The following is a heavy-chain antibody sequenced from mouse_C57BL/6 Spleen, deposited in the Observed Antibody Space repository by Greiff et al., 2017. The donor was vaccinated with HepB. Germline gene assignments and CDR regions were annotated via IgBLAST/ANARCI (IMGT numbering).Heavy chain of an antibody. D-gene: IGHD2-5*01. V-gene: IGHV5-17*01. J-gene: IGHJ4*01. CDR2: ISSGSSTI. Sequence: DVQLVESGGGLVKPGGSLKLSCAASGFTFSDYGMHWVRQAPEKGLEWVAYISSGSSTIYYADTVKGRFTISRDNAKNTLFLQMTSLRSEDTAMYYCARAGDYSNLYAMDYWGQGTSVTVSS. CDR1: GFTFSDYG. CDR3: ARAGDYSNLYAMDY.